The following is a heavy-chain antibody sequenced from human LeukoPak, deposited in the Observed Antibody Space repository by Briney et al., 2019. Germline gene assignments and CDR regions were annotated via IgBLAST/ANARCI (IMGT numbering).Heavy chain of an antibody. V-gene: IGHV3-30*18. CDR2: ISYDGSNK. D-gene: IGHD6-13*01. CDR3: ANLAAAFDY. J-gene: IGHJ4*02. Sequence: PGGSLRLSCAASGFTFSSYVMHWVRQAPGKGLEWVAVISYDGSNKHYADSVKGRFTISRDNSKNTLYLQMNSLRAEDTAVYYCANLAAAFDYWGQGTLVTVSS. CDR1: GFTFSSYV.